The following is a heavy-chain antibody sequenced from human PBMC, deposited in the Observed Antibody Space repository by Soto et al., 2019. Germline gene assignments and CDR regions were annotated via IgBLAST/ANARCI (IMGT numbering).Heavy chain of an antibody. CDR1: GGAVSSGRYQ. Sequence: SETLSLTCTVSGGAVSSGRYQWSWIRQSPGKGLEWIGYIYYTGTTNYNPSLKSRVTISVDTFKNTFSLKLTSVTAAATALYFCASLQCDDCWSGSVRMDVWGQGTSVTVSS. CDR2: IYYTGTT. D-gene: IGHD3-3*01. CDR3: ASLQCDDCWSGSVRMDV. J-gene: IGHJ6*02. V-gene: IGHV4-61*01.